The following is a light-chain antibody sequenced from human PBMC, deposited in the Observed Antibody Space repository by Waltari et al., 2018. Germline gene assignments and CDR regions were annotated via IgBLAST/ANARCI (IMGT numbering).Light chain of an antibody. CDR2: END. Sequence: QSVFTQPPSVSAAPGQQVTISCSGSSSNIGNNYLSWYQQLPGTAPKLLIYENDKRPSGIPDRFSGSNSGTSATLGITGLQTEDEADYYCGTWYSSLSAYVFGTGTKVTVL. CDR3: GTWYSSLSAYV. V-gene: IGLV1-51*02. CDR1: SSNIGNNY. J-gene: IGLJ1*01.